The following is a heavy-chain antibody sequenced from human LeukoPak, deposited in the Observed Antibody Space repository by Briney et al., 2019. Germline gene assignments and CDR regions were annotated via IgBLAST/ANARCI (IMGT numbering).Heavy chain of an antibody. CDR2: INTDGSST. V-gene: IGHV3-74*01. D-gene: IGHD3-16*01. CDR1: GFTFSTDW. Sequence: PGGSLRLSCAASGFTFSTDWMYWVRQAPGKGLVWVSRINTDGSSTNYADSVKGRFTISRDNAKNTLYLQMNSLTAEDTAVYYCTRDGGGYFDYWGQGTLVTVSS. CDR3: TRDGGGYFDY. J-gene: IGHJ4*02.